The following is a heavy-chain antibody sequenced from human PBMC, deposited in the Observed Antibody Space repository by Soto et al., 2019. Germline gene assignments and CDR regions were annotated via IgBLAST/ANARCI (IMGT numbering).Heavy chain of an antibody. V-gene: IGHV4-59*08. Sequence: SETLSLTCTVSGGSITTYYWSWIRQPPGKGLEWIGYIYYSGSTYYNPSLKSRVTISVDTSKNQFSLKLSSVTAADTAVYYCARLPGIAVAGRGGLVWSDPWGQGTLVTVSS. J-gene: IGHJ5*02. CDR1: GGSITTYY. CDR2: IYYSGST. CDR3: ARLPGIAVAGRGGLVWSDP. D-gene: IGHD6-19*01.